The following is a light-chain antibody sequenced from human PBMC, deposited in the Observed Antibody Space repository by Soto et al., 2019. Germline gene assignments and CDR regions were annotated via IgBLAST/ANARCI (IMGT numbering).Light chain of an antibody. V-gene: IGKV3-20*01. Sequence: EIVLAHSPGTLSVSPGERATLSCRASLTISDNYLAWYQQKAGQAPRLVIYGASNRATGIPDRFSASGSGTDFSLTISRLEPEDFAVYYCQQYGSSPTTFGQGTKVDIK. CDR2: GAS. CDR3: QQYGSSPTT. J-gene: IGKJ1*01. CDR1: LTISDNY.